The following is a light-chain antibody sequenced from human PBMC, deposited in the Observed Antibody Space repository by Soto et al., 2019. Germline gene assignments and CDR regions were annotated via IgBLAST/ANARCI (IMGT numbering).Light chain of an antibody. V-gene: IGKV3-20*01. J-gene: IGKJ4*01. CDR2: DAS. CDR3: QQYGSSPLT. Sequence: EVVLTQSPGTLSVSQGERATLSCRASQSVSSSYLAWYQQTPGQAPRLLIYDASSRATGIADRFSGSGSGTDFTLIISRLEPEDFAVYYCQQYGSSPLTFGGGTKVDIK. CDR1: QSVSSSY.